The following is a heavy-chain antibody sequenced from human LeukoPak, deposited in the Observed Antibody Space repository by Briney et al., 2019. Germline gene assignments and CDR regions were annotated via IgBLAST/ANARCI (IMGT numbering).Heavy chain of an antibody. Sequence: GGSLRLSCAAPGFSFSSYSINWVRQAPGKGLEWVSSISSTSDYIYYADSVEGRFTISRDNAKNSLFLQMNSLRAEDTAVYYCAREGGLIIPFDYWGPGTLVTVSS. CDR1: GFSFSSYS. V-gene: IGHV3-21*01. CDR3: AREGGLIIPFDY. J-gene: IGHJ4*02. D-gene: IGHD3-3*01. CDR2: ISSTSDYI.